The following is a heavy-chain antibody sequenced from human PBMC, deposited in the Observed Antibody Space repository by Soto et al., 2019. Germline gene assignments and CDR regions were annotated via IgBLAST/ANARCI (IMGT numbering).Heavy chain of an antibody. V-gene: IGHV2-5*02. D-gene: IGHD3-10*01. CDR1: GFSLSTSGVG. CDR2: IYWDDDK. Sequence: QITLKASGPTLVKPTQTLTLTCTCSGFSLSTSGVGVAWISQPPGKALECLALIYWDDDKRYSPSLKSRLTISKDTSKNQVVLTMTNMDPVDTATYYCAHIPNYYQYIWFDPLGQGTLVTVSS. J-gene: IGHJ5*02. CDR3: AHIPNYYQYIWFDP.